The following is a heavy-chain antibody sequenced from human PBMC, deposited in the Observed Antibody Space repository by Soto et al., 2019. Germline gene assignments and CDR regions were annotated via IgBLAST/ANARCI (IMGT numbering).Heavy chain of an antibody. Sequence: EVQLLESGGGLVQPGGSLRLSCAASGFTFSSSAMNWVRQAPGKGREWVSAISGSGASTYYADSVKGRFTISRDNSKNMLYLQMNSLRAEDTAVYYCAKHDRYSSSWYGFWGQGTLVTVSS. V-gene: IGHV3-23*01. D-gene: IGHD6-13*01. CDR1: GFTFSSSA. J-gene: IGHJ4*02. CDR3: AKHDRYSSSWYGF. CDR2: ISGSGAST.